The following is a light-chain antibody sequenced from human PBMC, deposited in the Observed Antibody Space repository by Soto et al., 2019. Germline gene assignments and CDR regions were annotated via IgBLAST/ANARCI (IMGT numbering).Light chain of an antibody. Sequence: LCLCECATLSVSVSECVSNNYLAWYQQRPGQAPRLLIYGASIRATHIPGRFGGHGSGTDFILSINSLEPEDSAVYYCQQYGGPPQTLGQGTKVDIK. CDR3: QQYGGPPQT. V-gene: IGKV3-20*01. CDR1: ECVSNNY. J-gene: IGKJ1*01. CDR2: GAS.